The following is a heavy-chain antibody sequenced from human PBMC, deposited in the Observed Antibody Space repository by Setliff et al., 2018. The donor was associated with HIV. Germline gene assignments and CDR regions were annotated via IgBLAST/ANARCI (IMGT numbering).Heavy chain of an antibody. Sequence: ASVKVSCKASGYMFSGFHMHWVRQAAGQGLEWMGRINPNSGGTNYAQKFQGRVTMTRDTSISTAYMELSRLRSEDTAVYYCARDGGDTAMVSYYYYYYMDVWGKGTTVTVSS. CDR1: GYMFSGFH. D-gene: IGHD5-18*01. V-gene: IGHV1-2*06. CDR2: INPNSGGT. J-gene: IGHJ6*03. CDR3: ARDGGDTAMVSYYYYYYMDV.